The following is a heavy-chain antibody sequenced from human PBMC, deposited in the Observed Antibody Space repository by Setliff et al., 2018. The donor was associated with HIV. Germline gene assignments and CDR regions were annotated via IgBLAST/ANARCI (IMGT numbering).Heavy chain of an antibody. CDR1: GYTFTASY. J-gene: IGHJ4*02. Sequence: ASVKVSCKTSGYTFTASYLHWVRLAPGQGLQWMGWMHPNSGATKYAQKFRDRVTLTGDTSISTASMELSSLKSDDTAMYYCATSTSRFFWNGFYQGGFGSRNSHSFENWGQGTLVTVSS. V-gene: IGHV1-2*02. CDR2: MHPNSGAT. CDR3: ATSTSRFFWNGFYQGGFGSRNSHSFEN. D-gene: IGHD3-3*01.